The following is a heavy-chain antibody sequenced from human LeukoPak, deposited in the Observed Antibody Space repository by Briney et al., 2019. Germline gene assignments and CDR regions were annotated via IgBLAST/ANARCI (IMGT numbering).Heavy chain of an antibody. CDR3: ARDLVGATWLPGSDAFDI. V-gene: IGHV4-61*02. Sequence: SETLSLTCTVSGGSISNGYYWSWIRQPAGKGLEWISRIYTSGSTNYNPSLKSRVTISVDTSKNQFSRKLSSVTAADTALYYCARDLVGATWLPGSDAFDIWGLGTMVIVSS. CDR1: GGSISNGYY. J-gene: IGHJ3*02. D-gene: IGHD1-26*01. CDR2: IYTSGST.